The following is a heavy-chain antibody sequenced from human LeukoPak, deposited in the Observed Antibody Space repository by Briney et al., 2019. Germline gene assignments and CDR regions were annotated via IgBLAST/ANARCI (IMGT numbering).Heavy chain of an antibody. V-gene: IGHV3-7*03. CDR3: ARLTARRGTLDY. J-gene: IGHJ4*02. CDR1: GFTFRNYA. CDR2: IRQDATEK. D-gene: IGHD6-6*01. Sequence: GGSLRLSCAASGFTFRNYAMSWVRQAPGKGLEWVANIRQDATEKYYVDSVKGRFTISRDNAKMSVLLQMNSLRADDTAVYYCARLTARRGTLDYWGQGTLVTVSS.